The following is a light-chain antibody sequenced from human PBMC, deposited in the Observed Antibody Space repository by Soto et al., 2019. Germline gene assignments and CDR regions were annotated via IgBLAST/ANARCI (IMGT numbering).Light chain of an antibody. J-gene: IGLJ3*02. CDR1: MRDVGAYNL. CDR3: SAYPARSTLV. V-gene: IGLV2-14*01. Sequence: QSVLTQPASVSGSAGQSITISCSGTMRDVGAYNLVSWYQQHPGTAPKLIIYEVRNRPSGISPRFSGSRSGNTASLTISGLQSEDEGDYYCSAYPARSTLVSGAGTKVTVL. CDR2: EVR.